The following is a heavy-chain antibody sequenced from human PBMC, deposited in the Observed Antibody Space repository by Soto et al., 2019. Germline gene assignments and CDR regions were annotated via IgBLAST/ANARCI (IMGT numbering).Heavy chain of an antibody. D-gene: IGHD3-10*01. CDR1: GFTFSSYS. CDR2: ISSSSSTI. Sequence: GGSLRLSCAASGFTFSSYSMNWVRQAPGKGLEWVSYISSSSSTIYYADSVKGRFTISRDNAKNSLYLQMNSLRAEDTAVYYCATLPLWFGEYPFTIYYFDYWGQGTLVTVSS. CDR3: ATLPLWFGEYPFTIYYFDY. V-gene: IGHV3-48*01. J-gene: IGHJ4*02.